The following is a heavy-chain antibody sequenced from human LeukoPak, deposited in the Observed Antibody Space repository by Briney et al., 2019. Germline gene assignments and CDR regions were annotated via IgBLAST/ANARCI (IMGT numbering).Heavy chain of an antibody. V-gene: IGHV3-30*04. CDR1: GFTFSRDA. D-gene: IGHD5-24*01. CDR2: ISYDGNNK. CDR3: ADEGDGYNSLFDY. Sequence: GSLRLSRAASGFTFSRDAMHWVRQAPGKGLEWVAFISYDGNNKNYADSVKGRFTISRDNSKNTLYLQMNSLRPEDTAVYYCADEGDGYNSLFDYWGQGTLVTVSA. J-gene: IGHJ4*02.